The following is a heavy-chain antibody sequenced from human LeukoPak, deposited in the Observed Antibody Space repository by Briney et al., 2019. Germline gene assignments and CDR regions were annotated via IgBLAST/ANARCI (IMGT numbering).Heavy chain of an antibody. J-gene: IGHJ4*02. D-gene: IGHD1-1*01. Sequence: GGSLRLSCAASGFTFSSYAMSWVRQAPGKGLEWVSSISGSDGTTYYADSVKGRFTISRDNSKYTLSLQMNSLRSEDTAVYYCAKVDNWKYGHHDFWGQGTLVTVSS. V-gene: IGHV3-23*01. CDR1: GFTFSSYA. CDR2: ISGSDGTT. CDR3: AKVDNWKYGHHDF.